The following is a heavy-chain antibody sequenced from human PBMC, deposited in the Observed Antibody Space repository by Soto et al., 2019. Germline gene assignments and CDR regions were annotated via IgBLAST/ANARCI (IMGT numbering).Heavy chain of an antibody. D-gene: IGHD1-26*01. J-gene: IGHJ4*02. V-gene: IGHV3-30*18. CDR1: GFSISSYG. CDR2: ISYDGSNQ. Sequence: PGGSLRLSXADSGFSISSYGMHWVRQAPGQGLAWVALISYDGSNQYYADSVKGRFNISRDTSKNTLYLQMKSLRVEDTAVHYFAKEFNPYSVNYPADYVGQETLVTVSS. CDR3: AKEFNPYSVNYPADY.